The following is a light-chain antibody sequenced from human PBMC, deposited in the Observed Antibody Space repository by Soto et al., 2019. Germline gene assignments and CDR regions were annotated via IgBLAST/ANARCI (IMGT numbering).Light chain of an antibody. CDR3: QQYNNWPTWT. J-gene: IGKJ1*01. CDR2: AAS. V-gene: IGKV3-15*01. Sequence: EIVLTQSPGTLSLSPGERATLSCRASQSVSSSYLAWYQQKPGQAPRPLIYAASTRATGLPARFSGSGSGTEFTLTISSLQSEDFAVYYCQQYNNWPTWTFGQGTKVDIK. CDR1: QSVSSS.